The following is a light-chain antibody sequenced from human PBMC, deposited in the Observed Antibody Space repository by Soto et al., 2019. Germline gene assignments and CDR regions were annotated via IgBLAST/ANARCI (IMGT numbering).Light chain of an antibody. CDR1: QSVSSNS. CDR3: QQYGNSPIT. J-gene: IGKJ5*01. Sequence: EIVLTQSPGTLSLSPGERATLSCRASQSVSSNSLAWYQQKPGQAPRLLIYGASSRATGIPDRFSGSGSGTDFTLTISRLEPEDFAVYYCQQYGNSPITFGQGTRLEIK. V-gene: IGKV3-20*01. CDR2: GAS.